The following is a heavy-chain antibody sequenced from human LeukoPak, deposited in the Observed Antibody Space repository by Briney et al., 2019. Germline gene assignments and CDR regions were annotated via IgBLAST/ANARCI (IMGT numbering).Heavy chain of an antibody. J-gene: IGHJ6*03. CDR1: GFTFSSYS. D-gene: IGHD3-22*01. V-gene: IGHV3-21*04. CDR2: ISSSSSYI. Sequence: GGSLRLSCAASGFTFSSYSMNWVRQAPGKGLEWVSSISSSSSYIYYADSVKGRFTISRDNAKNSLYLQMNSLRAEDTAVYYCASGTSGYFGYYYYYMDVWGKGTTVTVSS. CDR3: ASGTSGYFGYYYYYMDV.